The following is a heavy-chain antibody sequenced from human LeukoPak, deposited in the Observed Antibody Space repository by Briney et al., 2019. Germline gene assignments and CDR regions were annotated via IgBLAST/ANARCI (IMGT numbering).Heavy chain of an antibody. CDR1: GSTFSSYW. J-gene: IGHJ4*02. CDR2: IYPGDSAT. Sequence: GESLKICCLGAGSTFSSYWICWRRQMPGKGVELVGIIYPGDSATKYSPSFRGQVTISADKSLRTVHLQWSSLKASDTAMYYCARPGWNDVDYWGQGTLVTVSS. V-gene: IGHV5-51*01. D-gene: IGHD1-1*01. CDR3: ARPGWNDVDY.